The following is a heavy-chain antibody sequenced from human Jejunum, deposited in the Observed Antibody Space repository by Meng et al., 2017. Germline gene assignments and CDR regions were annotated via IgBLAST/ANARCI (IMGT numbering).Heavy chain of an antibody. V-gene: IGHV3-7*01. J-gene: IGHJ3*02. CDR1: EYTCRNYW. D-gene: IGHD3-10*01. CDR2: IRQAGSER. CDR3: ARQVREKSDAFEI. Sequence: ESLKLSCEASEYTCRNYWVTGVRQAPGQGLEGVANIRQAGSERHYVDSVKGRFIVSRDNAKNSLYLEMNSLRGEDTAVYYCARQVREKSDAFEIWGQGTMVTVSS.